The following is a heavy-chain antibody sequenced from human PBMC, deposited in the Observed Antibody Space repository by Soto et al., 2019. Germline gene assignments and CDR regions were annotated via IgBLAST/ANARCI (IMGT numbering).Heavy chain of an antibody. D-gene: IGHD3-10*01. V-gene: IGHV5-51*01. CDR2: IYPGDSDT. CDR1: GYSFTSYW. J-gene: IGHJ6*03. CDR3: ARRVGYCSGNTYYYYYYMDV. Sequence: GESLKISCKGSGYSFTSYWIGWVRQMPGKGLEWMGIIYPGDSDTRYSPSFQGQVTISADKSISTAYLQWSSLKASDTAMYYCARRVGYCSGNTYYYYYYMDVWGKGTTVTVSS.